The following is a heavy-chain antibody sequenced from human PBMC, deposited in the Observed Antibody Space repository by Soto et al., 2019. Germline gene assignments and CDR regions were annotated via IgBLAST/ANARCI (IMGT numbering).Heavy chain of an antibody. CDR1: GGSISSYY. Sequence: NPSETLSLTCTVSGGSISSYYWSWIRQPPGKGLEWIGYIYYSGSTNYNPSLKSRVTISVDTSKNQFSLKLSSVTAADTAVYYCARHRNYYGSGSYFYFDYWGQGTLVTVSS. V-gene: IGHV4-59*08. CDR2: IYYSGST. D-gene: IGHD3-10*01. CDR3: ARHRNYYGSGSYFYFDY. J-gene: IGHJ4*02.